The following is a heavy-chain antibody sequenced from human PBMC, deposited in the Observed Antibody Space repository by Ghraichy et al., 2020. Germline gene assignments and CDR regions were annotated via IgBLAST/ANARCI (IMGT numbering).Heavy chain of an antibody. J-gene: IGHJ4*02. D-gene: IGHD5-24*01. V-gene: IGHV3-23*01. CDR2: ITDNGDRT. CDR3: ETRDI. CDR1: GFTVRTEA. Sequence: GGSLRLSGAASGFTVRTEARSWVRQAPGKGLEWVSSITDNGDRTFYADSVRGRFTISRDNSKNFLFLQMHSLRAEDTALYFCETRDIWGQGTRVTVSS.